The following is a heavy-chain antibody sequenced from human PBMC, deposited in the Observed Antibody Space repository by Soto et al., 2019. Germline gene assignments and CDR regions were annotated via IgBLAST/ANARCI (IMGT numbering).Heavy chain of an antibody. Sequence: QVQLQESGPGLVKPSQTLSLTCTVSGGSISSGGYYWSWIRQHPGKGLEWIGYIYYSGSTYYNPSLQSRVTISVDTSKNQFSLKLSSVTAADTAVYYCARANSYYDFWSGYYTDYYGMDVWGQGTTVTVSS. D-gene: IGHD3-3*01. J-gene: IGHJ6*02. V-gene: IGHV4-31*03. CDR3: ARANSYYDFWSGYYTDYYGMDV. CDR2: IYYSGST. CDR1: GGSISSGGYY.